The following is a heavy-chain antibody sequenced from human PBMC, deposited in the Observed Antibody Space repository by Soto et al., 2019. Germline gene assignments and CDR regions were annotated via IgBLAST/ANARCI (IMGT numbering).Heavy chain of an antibody. CDR2: IIPVFSTT. CDR1: GGIFNNYA. CDR3: ARGSLSGYGGYDSRATAPYYFDY. V-gene: IGHV1-69*13. Sequence: SSVKVSCKASGGIFNNYAISLVRQAPGQRLEWLGGIIPVFSTTNYAQKFQGRITITADESTSTAYMEMSSLRSEDTAVYYCARGSLSGYGGYDSRATAPYYFDYWGRGTLVTVSS. J-gene: IGHJ4*02. D-gene: IGHD5-12*01.